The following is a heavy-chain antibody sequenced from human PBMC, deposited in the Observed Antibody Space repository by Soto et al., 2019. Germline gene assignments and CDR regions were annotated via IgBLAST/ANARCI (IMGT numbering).Heavy chain of an antibody. J-gene: IGHJ6*02. V-gene: IGHV1-69*13. D-gene: IGHD5-18*01. CDR3: ASQGAKERIQLWPGDYYGMDV. CDR2: IIPIFGTA. CDR1: GGTFSSYA. Sequence: SVKVSCKASGGTFSSYAISWVRQAPGQGLEWMGGIIPIFGTANYAQKFQGRVTITADESTSTAYMELSSLRSEDTAVYYCASQGAKERIQLWPGDYYGMDVWGQGTTVTVSS.